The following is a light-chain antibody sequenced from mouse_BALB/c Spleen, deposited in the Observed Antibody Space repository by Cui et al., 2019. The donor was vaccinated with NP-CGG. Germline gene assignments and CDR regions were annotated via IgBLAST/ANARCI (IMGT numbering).Light chain of an antibody. CDR1: TGAVTTSNY. V-gene: IGLV1*01. Sequence: HAVVTHESALTTSPGETVTLTCRSSTGAVTTSNYANLVQEKPDHLFTGLIGGTNNRAPGVPARFSGSLIGDKAALTITGAQTEDEAIYFCALWYSNHWVFGGGTKLTVL. CDR2: GTN. CDR3: ALWYSNHWV. J-gene: IGLJ1*01.